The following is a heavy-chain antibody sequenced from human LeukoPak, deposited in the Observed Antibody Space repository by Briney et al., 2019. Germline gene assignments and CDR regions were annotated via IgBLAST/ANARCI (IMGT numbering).Heavy chain of an antibody. J-gene: IGHJ5*02. V-gene: IGHV4-34*01. CDR3: AKSLYGSGSYYNWFDP. CDR1: GGSFSGYY. CDR2: INHRGST. D-gene: IGHD3-10*01. Sequence: SETLSLTCAVYGGSFSGYYWSWIRQPPGKGLEWIGEINHRGSTNYNPSLKRRVTMSLDTSKNQFSLKLSSVTAADTAVYYCAKSLYGSGSYYNWFDPWGQGTLVTVSS.